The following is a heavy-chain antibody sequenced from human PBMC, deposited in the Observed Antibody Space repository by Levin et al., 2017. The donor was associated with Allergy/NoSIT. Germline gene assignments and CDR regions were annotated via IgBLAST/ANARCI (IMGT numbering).Heavy chain of an antibody. Sequence: LSLTCAASGFTFSSYAMHWVRQAPGKGLEWVAVISYDGSNKYYADSVKGRFTISRDNSKNTLYLQMNSLRAEDTAVYYCARGHSNLGYYYYMDVWGKGTTVTVSS. J-gene: IGHJ6*03. D-gene: IGHD6-13*01. V-gene: IGHV3-30-3*01. CDR2: ISYDGSNK. CDR3: ARGHSNLGYYYYMDV. CDR1: GFTFSSYA.